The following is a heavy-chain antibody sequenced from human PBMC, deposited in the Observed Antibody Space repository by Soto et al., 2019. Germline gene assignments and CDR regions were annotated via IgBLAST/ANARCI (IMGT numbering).Heavy chain of an antibody. CDR1: GFTFSSYG. Sequence: QVQLVESGGGVVQPGRSLRLSCAASGFTFSSYGMHWVRQAPGKGLEWVAGIWYDGSHKYYADSVKGRLTISRDNSKNPLYLQMNSLRAEDTAVYYCARAPHNDYGDYERWYWGQGTLVTVSS. CDR3: ARAPHNDYGDYERWY. V-gene: IGHV3-33*01. J-gene: IGHJ4*02. CDR2: IWYDGSHK. D-gene: IGHD4-17*01.